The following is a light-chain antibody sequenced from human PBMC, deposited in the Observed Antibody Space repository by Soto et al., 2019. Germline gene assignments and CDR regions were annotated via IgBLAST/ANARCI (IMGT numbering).Light chain of an antibody. J-gene: IGLJ2*01. Sequence: QSVLTQPPSASGSPGQSVTISCTGTSSDVGGYDYVSWYQQHPGKVPKLMIYEVNKRPSGVPDRFSGSKSGNTASLTVSGLQTEDEADYYCSSYAGSDILGFGGGTKLTVL. CDR3: SSYAGSDILG. CDR1: SSDVGGYDY. CDR2: EVN. V-gene: IGLV2-8*01.